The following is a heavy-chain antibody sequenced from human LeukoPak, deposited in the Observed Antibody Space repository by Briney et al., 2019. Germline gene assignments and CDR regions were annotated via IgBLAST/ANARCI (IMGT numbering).Heavy chain of an antibody. D-gene: IGHD3-10*01. CDR2: ISGSGGST. Sequence: PGGSLRLSCAASGFTFSSYAMSWVRQAPGKGLEWVSAISGSGGSTYYADSVKGRFTISRDNSKNTLYLQMNSLRAEGTAVYYCANYRVRGGNYMDVWGKGTTVTVSS. V-gene: IGHV3-23*01. CDR1: GFTFSSYA. J-gene: IGHJ6*03. CDR3: ANYRVRGGNYMDV.